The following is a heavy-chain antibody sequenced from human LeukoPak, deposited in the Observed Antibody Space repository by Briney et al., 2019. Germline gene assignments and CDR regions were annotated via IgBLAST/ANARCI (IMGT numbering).Heavy chain of an antibody. CDR3: ARSLQGDHFDI. D-gene: IGHD2-21*01. CDR1: GYTFTSYG. J-gene: IGHJ3*02. V-gene: IGHV1-18*01. Sequence: ASVKVSCKASGYTFTSYGISWVRQAPGQGLEWMGWINVYNGNTNYAQKIQGRVTMTTDTSTTTAYMELRSLRSDGTAVYYCARSLQGDHFDIWGQGTMVTVSS. CDR2: INVYNGNT.